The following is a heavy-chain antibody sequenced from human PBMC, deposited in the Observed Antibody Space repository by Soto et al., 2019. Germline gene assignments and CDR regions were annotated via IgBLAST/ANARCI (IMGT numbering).Heavy chain of an antibody. V-gene: IGHV1-2*02. D-gene: IGHD1-26*01. CDR3: ARDLAKGGGSAGFDY. Sequence: QVQLVQSGAEVKKPGASVNVSCKASGYTFTVYYMHWVRQAPGQGLGWRGWINPKSGGTIYPQKYQGRVTMTGDKSISTAYMALTRLRSDDTAVYYCARDLAKGGGSAGFDYWGQGTLVTVSS. CDR2: INPKSGGT. J-gene: IGHJ4*02. CDR1: GYTFTVYY.